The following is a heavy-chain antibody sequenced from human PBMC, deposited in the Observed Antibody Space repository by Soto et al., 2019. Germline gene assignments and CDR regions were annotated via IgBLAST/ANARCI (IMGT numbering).Heavy chain of an antibody. Sequence: SVKVYCKAAGWTFRSYAISWVRQAPGQGLEWMGGIIPIFGTANYAQKFQGRVTITADKSTSTAYMELSSLRSEDTAVYYCARDRLWELPTWSSDAFDIWGQGTMVTVSS. D-gene: IGHD1-26*01. J-gene: IGHJ3*02. V-gene: IGHV1-69*06. CDR2: IIPIFGTA. CDR3: ARDRLWELPTWSSDAFDI. CDR1: GWTFRSYA.